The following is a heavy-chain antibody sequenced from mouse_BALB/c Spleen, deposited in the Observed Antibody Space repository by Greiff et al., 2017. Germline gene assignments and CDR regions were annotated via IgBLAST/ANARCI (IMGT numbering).Heavy chain of an antibody. D-gene: IGHD2-4*01. CDR2: INPSSGYT. CDR3: ARSTMITRYFDV. J-gene: IGHJ1*01. CDR1: GYTFTSYT. V-gene: IGHV1-4*02. Sequence: VQLQESAAELARPGASVKMSCKASGYTFTSYTMHWVKQRPGQGLEWIGYINPSSGYTEYNQKFKDKTTLTADKSSSTAYMQLSSLTSEDSAVYYCARSTMITRYFDVWGAGTTVTVSS.